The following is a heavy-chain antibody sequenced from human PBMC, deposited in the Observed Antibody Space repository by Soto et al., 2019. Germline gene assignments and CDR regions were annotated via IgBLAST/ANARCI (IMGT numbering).Heavy chain of an antibody. D-gene: IGHD6-13*01. J-gene: IGHJ2*01. Sequence: QVQLQQWGAGLLKPSETLSLTCAVYGGSFSGYYWSWIRQPPGKGLEWIGEINHSGSTNYNPSLNSRVTISVDTSKNQVSLKLSSVTAADTAVYYRAGSQAAAGTNANFDLLGRGTLVTVSS. CDR1: GGSFSGYY. V-gene: IGHV4-34*01. CDR3: AGSQAAAGTNANFDL. CDR2: INHSGST.